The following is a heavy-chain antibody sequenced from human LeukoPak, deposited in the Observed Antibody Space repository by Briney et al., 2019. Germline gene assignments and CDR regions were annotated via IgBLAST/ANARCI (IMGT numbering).Heavy chain of an antibody. D-gene: IGHD3-3*01. Sequence: PGGSLRLSCAASGFTFSSYAMHWVRQAPGKGLEWVAVISYDGSNKYYADSVKGRFTISRDNSKNTLYLQTNSLRAEDTAVYYCARSASPLRFLEWLLEKLDYWGQGTLVTVSS. CDR3: ARSASPLRFLEWLLEKLDY. CDR1: GFTFSSYA. V-gene: IGHV3-30-3*01. CDR2: ISYDGSNK. J-gene: IGHJ4*02.